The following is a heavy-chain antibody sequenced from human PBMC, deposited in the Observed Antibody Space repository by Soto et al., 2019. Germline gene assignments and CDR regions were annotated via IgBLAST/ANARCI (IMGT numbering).Heavy chain of an antibody. CDR2: IYHSGST. Sequence: SETLSLTCAVSGGSISSGGYSWSWIRQPPGKGLEWIGYIYHSGSTYYNPSLKGRVTISVDRSKNQFSLKLSSVTAADTAVYYCARGRQFDFWSGYPDYWGQGTLVTV. V-gene: IGHV4-30-2*01. D-gene: IGHD3-3*01. CDR3: ARGRQFDFWSGYPDY. J-gene: IGHJ4*02. CDR1: GGSISSGGYS.